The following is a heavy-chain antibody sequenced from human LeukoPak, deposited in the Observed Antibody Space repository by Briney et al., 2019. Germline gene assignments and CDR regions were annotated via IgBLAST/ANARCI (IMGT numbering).Heavy chain of an antibody. CDR1: GYTFTSYY. CDR3: ARDLWDSTYYYGSGSYYPHFDY. D-gene: IGHD3-10*01. CDR2: INPSGGST. J-gene: IGHJ4*02. V-gene: IGHV1-46*01. Sequence: ASVKVSCKASGYTFTSYYMHWVRQAPGQGLGWMGIINPSGGSTSYAQKFQGRVTMTRDTSTSTVDMELSSLRSEDTAVYYCARDLWDSTYYYGSGSYYPHFDYWGQGTLVTVSS.